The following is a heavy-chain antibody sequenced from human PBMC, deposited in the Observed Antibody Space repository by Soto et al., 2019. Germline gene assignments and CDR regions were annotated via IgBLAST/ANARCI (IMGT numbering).Heavy chain of an antibody. CDR2: IYHSGST. D-gene: IGHD6-13*01. CDR3: ARHSGMAAAGWGYGMDV. Sequence: SETLSLTCAVSGGSISSGGYSWSWIRQPPGKGLEWIGYIYHSGSTYYNPSLKSRVTISVDRSKNQFSLKLNSVTAADTAVYYCARHSGMAAAGWGYGMDVWGQGTTVTVSS. J-gene: IGHJ6*02. V-gene: IGHV4-30-2*01. CDR1: GGSISSGGYS.